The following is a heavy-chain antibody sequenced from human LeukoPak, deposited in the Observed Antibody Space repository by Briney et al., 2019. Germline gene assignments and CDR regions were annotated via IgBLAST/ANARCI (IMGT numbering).Heavy chain of an antibody. D-gene: IGHD3-10*01. Sequence: PGGSLRLSCAASGFTFDDYGMSWVRQAPGKGLEWVSGISWNSGHKGYADSVKGRFTISRDNSKNTLYLQMNSLRAEDTAVYYCARDNRPTGIGWGQGTLVTVSS. CDR2: ISWNSGHK. V-gene: IGHV3-9*01. CDR3: ARDNRPTGIG. J-gene: IGHJ4*02. CDR1: GFTFDDYG.